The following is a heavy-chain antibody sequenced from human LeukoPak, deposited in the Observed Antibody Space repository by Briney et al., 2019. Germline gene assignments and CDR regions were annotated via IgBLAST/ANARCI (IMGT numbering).Heavy chain of an antibody. CDR3: ARRIYCSGGSCYSDYYYYGMDV. D-gene: IGHD2-15*01. V-gene: IGHV3-30-3*01. CDR1: GFTFSSHA. Sequence: HPGRSLRLSCAASGFTFSSHAMHWVRQAPGKGLEWVAVISYDGSNKYYADSVKGRFTISRDNSKNTLYLQMNSLRAEDTDVYYCARRIYCSGGSCYSDYYYYGMDVWGQGTTVTVSS. CDR2: ISYDGSNK. J-gene: IGHJ6*02.